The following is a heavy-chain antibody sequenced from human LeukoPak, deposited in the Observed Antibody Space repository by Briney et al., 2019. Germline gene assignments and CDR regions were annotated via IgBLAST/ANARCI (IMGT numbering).Heavy chain of an antibody. J-gene: IGHJ6*03. CDR2: ISSSGTYI. CDR3: AREPYFYMDV. CDR1: GFTFSSYS. Sequence: GGSLRLSCAASGFTFSSYSMDWVRQAPGKGLEWVSSISSSGTYIYYAESMKDRFTISRDNAKNSLYLQMNSLRAEDTAVYYCAREPYFYMDVWGKGTTVTVSS. V-gene: IGHV3-21*01.